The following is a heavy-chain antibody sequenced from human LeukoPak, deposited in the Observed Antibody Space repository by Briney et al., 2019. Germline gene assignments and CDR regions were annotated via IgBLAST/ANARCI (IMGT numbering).Heavy chain of an antibody. V-gene: IGHV3-7*03. CDR1: GFTFSSNW. CDR3: AKDRTVGASYWYFDL. J-gene: IGHJ2*01. D-gene: IGHD1-26*01. Sequence: RGSLRLSCATSGFTFSSNWMSWVRHVPGRGLDWVANIKPDGSAEYYAASVKGRFTISRDSSKNTLFLHMNTLRAEDTAIYYCAKDRTVGASYWYFDLWGRGTLVTVSS. CDR2: IKPDGSAE.